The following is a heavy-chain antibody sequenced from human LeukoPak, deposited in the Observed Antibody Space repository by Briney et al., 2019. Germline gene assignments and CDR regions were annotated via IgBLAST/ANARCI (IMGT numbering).Heavy chain of an antibody. D-gene: IGHD6-13*01. J-gene: IGHJ3*02. CDR1: GFTFSDHY. CDR2: TRNKANSYTT. V-gene: IGHV3-72*01. Sequence: GGSLRLSCAASGFTFSDHYMDWVRQAPGKGLEWAGRTRNKANSYTTEYAASVKGRFTISRDYSKNSLYLQMNSLKTEDTAVYYCRTFLGSSSSDAFDIWGQGTMVTVSS. CDR3: RTFLGSSSSDAFDI.